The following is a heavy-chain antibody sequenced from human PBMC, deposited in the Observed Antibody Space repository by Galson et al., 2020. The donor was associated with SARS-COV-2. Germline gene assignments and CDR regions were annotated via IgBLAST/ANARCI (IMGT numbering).Heavy chain of an antibody. J-gene: IGHJ5*02. V-gene: IGHV4-59*02. CDR3: ARRSTATGIDT. D-gene: IGHD1-1*01. Sequence: SETLSLTCIVSGGSVSSDYWSWIRQPPGKALEYTGYISNRGTTDYNPSLKSRVTMSIDTSKNQFSLRLTSVTAADTAVYFCARRSTATGIDTWGQGTLVIVSS. CDR1: GGSVSSDY. CDR2: ISNRGTT.